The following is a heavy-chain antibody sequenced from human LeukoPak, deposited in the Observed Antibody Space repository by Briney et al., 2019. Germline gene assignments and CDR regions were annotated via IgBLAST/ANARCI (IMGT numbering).Heavy chain of an antibody. Sequence: GGSLRLSCEVSGFTFGNSAMSWVRQAPGKGLEWMSGISASGHYTYTADSLKGRFTISRDNSKNTLYLQMNSLRAEDTALYYCAKDGSWVDYYFYFYIDFWGKGTTVTVSS. CDR1: GFTFGNSA. CDR2: ISASGHYT. D-gene: IGHD1-26*01. J-gene: IGHJ6*03. V-gene: IGHV3-23*01. CDR3: AKDGSWVDYYFYFYIDF.